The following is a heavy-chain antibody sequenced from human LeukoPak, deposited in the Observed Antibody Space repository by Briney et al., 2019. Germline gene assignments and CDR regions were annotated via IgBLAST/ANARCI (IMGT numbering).Heavy chain of an antibody. D-gene: IGHD4-17*01. J-gene: IGHJ4*02. Sequence: PSETLSLTCTVSGGSVSSGSHYWGWIRQPPGKGLEWIGYIYYSGSTNYNPSLKSRVTISVDTSKNQFSLKLSSVTAADTAVYYCAREGLYGDYVWSLDYWGQGTLVTVSS. V-gene: IGHV4-61*01. CDR2: IYYSGST. CDR1: GGSVSSGSHY. CDR3: AREGLYGDYVWSLDY.